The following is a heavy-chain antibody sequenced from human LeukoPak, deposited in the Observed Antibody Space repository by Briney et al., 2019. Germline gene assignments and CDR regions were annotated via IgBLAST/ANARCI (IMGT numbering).Heavy chain of an antibody. D-gene: IGHD3-3*01. CDR3: ARDSHNEGGGTYYDFWSGYYKGYFDY. Sequence: GASVKVSCKASGYTFNNHYMYWVRQAPGQGLEWMGVINPSGGSTSYAQKFQGRVTMTRDTSTSTVYMELSSLRSEDTAVYYCARDSHNEGGGTYYDFWSGYYKGYFDYWGQGTLVTVSS. CDR2: INPSGGST. J-gene: IGHJ4*02. CDR1: GYTFNNHY. V-gene: IGHV1-46*02.